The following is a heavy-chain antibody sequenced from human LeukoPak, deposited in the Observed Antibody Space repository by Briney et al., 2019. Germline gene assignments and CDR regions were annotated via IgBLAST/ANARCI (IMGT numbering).Heavy chain of an antibody. D-gene: IGHD2-2*01. J-gene: IGHJ5*02. CDR3: ARGSIVVVPAASVFDP. CDR2: INPNSGDT. V-gene: IGHV1-2*02. Sequence: GASVKVSCKASGYSFNTYYMNWVRQAPGQGLEWLGWINPNSGDTNYAQKFQGRVTMTRDTSISTAYMELSRLRSDDTAVYYCARGSIVVVPAASVFDPWGQGTLVTVSS. CDR1: GYSFNTYY.